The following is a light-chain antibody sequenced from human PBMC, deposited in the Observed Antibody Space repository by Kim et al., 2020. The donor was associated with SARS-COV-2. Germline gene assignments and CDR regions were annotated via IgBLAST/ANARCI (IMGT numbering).Light chain of an antibody. Sequence: EILLTQSPASLSVSPGERATLSCSASQSIDSYLAWYQHKPGLAPRLLIFDASKRASGVPDRFGASGSGTDFTLTINNLDSDDFAVYYCQQRKVCPQTFGQGTKVDIK. V-gene: IGKV3-11*01. CDR2: DAS. J-gene: IGKJ1*01. CDR3: QQRKVCPQT. CDR1: QSIDSY.